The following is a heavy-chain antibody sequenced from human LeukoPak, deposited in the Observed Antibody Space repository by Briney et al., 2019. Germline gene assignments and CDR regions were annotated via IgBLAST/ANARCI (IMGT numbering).Heavy chain of an antibody. J-gene: IGHJ4*02. CDR3: ARVPPGYYDSSGYYYDY. CDR1: GYTFSSYE. Sequence: GGSLRLSCAASGYTFSSYEMNRVRQAPGRGLEWVSYISSSGSTIYYADSVKGRFTISRDNAKNSLYLQMNSLRAEDTAVYYCARVPPGYYDSSGYYYDYWGQGTLVTVSS. V-gene: IGHV3-48*03. CDR2: ISSSGSTI. D-gene: IGHD3-22*01.